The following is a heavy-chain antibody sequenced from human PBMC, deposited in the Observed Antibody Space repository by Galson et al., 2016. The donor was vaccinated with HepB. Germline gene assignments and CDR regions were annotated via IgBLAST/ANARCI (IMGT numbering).Heavy chain of an antibody. V-gene: IGHV3-30-3*01. J-gene: IGHJ6*02. CDR3: ARNDYSTPYYYYGMDV. CDR1: GFTFSSYA. Sequence: SLKLSCAASGFTFSSYAMHWVRQAPGKGLEWLAVIAYGGPNKYYADSVKGRFTVSRDDSKNTLYLQMNSLRPEDTAVYYCARNDYSTPYYYYGMDVWGQGTTVTVSS. CDR2: IAYGGPNK. D-gene: IGHD3-16*01.